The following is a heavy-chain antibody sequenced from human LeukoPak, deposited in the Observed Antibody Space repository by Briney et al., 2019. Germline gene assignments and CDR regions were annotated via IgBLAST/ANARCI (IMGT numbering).Heavy chain of an antibody. CDR3: ARGTVIPTGRFDP. CDR1: GFTFNSYA. Sequence: GGSLRLSCAASGFTFNSYAMNWVRQAPGKGLEWVSTISGSGGSTYYADSVKGRFTISRDNSKNTLYPQMNSLRAEDTAVYYCARGTVIPTGRFDPWGQGTLVTVSS. J-gene: IGHJ5*02. CDR2: ISGSGGST. V-gene: IGHV3-23*01. D-gene: IGHD4-11*01.